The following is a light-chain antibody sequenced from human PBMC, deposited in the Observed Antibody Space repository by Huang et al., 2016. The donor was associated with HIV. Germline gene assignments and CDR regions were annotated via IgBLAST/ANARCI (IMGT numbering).Light chain of an antibody. V-gene: IGKV3-15*01. CDR3: QQYNNWPPEET. CDR1: QSVSSN. Sequence: CMASQSVSSNLAWYQQKAGQAPRLLIYGASTRATGIPARFSGSGSGTEFTLTISSLQSEDFAVYYCQQYNNWPPEETFGPGTKVDIK. J-gene: IGKJ3*01. CDR2: GAS.